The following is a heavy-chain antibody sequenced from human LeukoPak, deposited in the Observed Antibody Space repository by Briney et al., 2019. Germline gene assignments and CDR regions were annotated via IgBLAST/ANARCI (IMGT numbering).Heavy chain of an antibody. CDR3: AKSVTGDCCHKDAFDI. V-gene: IGHV3-9*03. J-gene: IGHJ3*02. CDR1: GFTFDDYA. Sequence: GGSLRLSCAASGFTFDDYAMHWVRQAPGKGPEWVSGISWNSGSIGYADSVKGRFTISRDNAKNSLYLQMNSLRAEDMALYYCAKSVTGDCCHKDAFDIWGQGTMVTVSS. D-gene: IGHD2-21*02. CDR2: ISWNSGSI.